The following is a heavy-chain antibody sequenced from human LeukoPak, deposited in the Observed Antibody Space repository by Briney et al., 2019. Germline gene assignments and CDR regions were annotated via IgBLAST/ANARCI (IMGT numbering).Heavy chain of an antibody. Sequence: PGRSLRLSCAASGFTFSSYAMHWVRQAPGKGLEWVAVISYDGSNKYYADSVKGRFTISRDNSKNTLHLQMNSLRAEDTAVYYCARENRYSSDYWGQGTLVTVSS. CDR1: GFTFSSYA. J-gene: IGHJ4*02. CDR3: ARENRYSSDY. CDR2: ISYDGSNK. D-gene: IGHD6-13*01. V-gene: IGHV3-30*04.